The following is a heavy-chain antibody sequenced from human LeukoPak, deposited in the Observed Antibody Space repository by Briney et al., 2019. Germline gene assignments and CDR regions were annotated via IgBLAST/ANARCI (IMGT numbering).Heavy chain of an antibody. CDR2: VSFDGKIE. Sequence: GGSLRLSCAASGFTFRHYSMHWVRQAPGKGLEWVAVVSFDGKIEYYADSVKGRFTISRDNSKTTVYLQMNSLRAEDTATYYCARDPRGYTGYDFRGTDTYYFDHWGQGILVTVSS. J-gene: IGHJ4*02. CDR3: ARDPRGYTGYDFRGTDTYYFDH. V-gene: IGHV3-30*07. D-gene: IGHD5-12*01. CDR1: GFTFRHYS.